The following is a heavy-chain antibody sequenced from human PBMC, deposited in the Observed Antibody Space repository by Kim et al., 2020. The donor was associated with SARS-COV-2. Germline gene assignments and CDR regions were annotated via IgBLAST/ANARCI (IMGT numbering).Heavy chain of an antibody. CDR3: ARHPYQLLRFLEWSVYYFDY. D-gene: IGHD3-3*01. J-gene: IGHJ4*02. Sequence: SETLSLTCTVSGGSISSSSYYWGWIRQPPGKGLEWIGSIYYSGSTYYNPSLKSRVTISVDTSKNQFSLKLSSVTAADTAVYYCARHPYQLLRFLEWSVYYFDYWGQGTLVTVSS. CDR2: IYYSGST. CDR1: GGSISSSSYY. V-gene: IGHV4-39*01.